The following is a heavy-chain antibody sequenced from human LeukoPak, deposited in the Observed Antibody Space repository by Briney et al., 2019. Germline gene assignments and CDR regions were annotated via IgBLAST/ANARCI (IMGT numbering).Heavy chain of an antibody. D-gene: IGHD1-26*01. CDR3: ARGSREWELLFAFDI. CDR1: GGSISSYY. Sequence: PSETLSLTCTVSGGSISSYYWSWIRQPPGKGLEWIGYIYYSGSTYYNPSLKSRVTISVDTSKNQFSLKLSSVTAADTAVYYCARGSREWELLFAFDIWGQGTMVTVSS. J-gene: IGHJ3*02. V-gene: IGHV4-59*08. CDR2: IYYSGST.